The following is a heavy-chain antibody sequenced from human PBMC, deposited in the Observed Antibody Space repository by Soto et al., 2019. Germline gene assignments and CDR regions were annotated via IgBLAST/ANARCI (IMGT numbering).Heavy chain of an antibody. V-gene: IGHV4-31*03. Sequence: CTVSGGSISSGGYYWSWIRQHPGKGLEWIGYIYYSGSTYYNPSLKSRVTISVDTSKNQFSLKLSSVTAADTAVYYCASNGPKTTVTYFDYWGQGTLVTVSS. CDR1: GGSISSGGYY. D-gene: IGHD4-17*01. J-gene: IGHJ4*02. CDR2: IYYSGST. CDR3: ASNGPKTTVTYFDY.